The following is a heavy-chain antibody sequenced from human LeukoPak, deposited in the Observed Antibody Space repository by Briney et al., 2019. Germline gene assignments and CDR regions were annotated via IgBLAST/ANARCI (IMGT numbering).Heavy chain of an antibody. CDR1: GYTFTNYD. Sequence: ASVKVSCKASGYTFTNYDINWVRQATGQGLEWMGWVNPDSGKTAYGQKFQGRVTIIRNTSISTAYLELNSLRSDDTAVYYCARDRGGYSGYDFYYYYYYMDVWGKGTTVTISS. CDR3: ARDRGGYSGYDFYYYYYYMDV. J-gene: IGHJ6*03. D-gene: IGHD5-12*01. CDR2: VNPDSGKT. V-gene: IGHV1-8*03.